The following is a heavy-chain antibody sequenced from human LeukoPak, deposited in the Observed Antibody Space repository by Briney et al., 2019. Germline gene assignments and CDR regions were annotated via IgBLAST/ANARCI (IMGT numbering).Heavy chain of an antibody. J-gene: IGHJ4*02. Sequence: PGGSLRLSCAASGFTFSSYAMHWVRQAPGKGLEWVAVISYDGSNKYYADSVKGRFTISRDNSKNTLYLQMNSLRAEDTAVYYCARAGGAVAGPFDYWGQGTLVTVSS. CDR1: GFTFSSYA. D-gene: IGHD6-19*01. CDR2: ISYDGSNK. V-gene: IGHV3-30-3*01. CDR3: ARAGGAVAGPFDY.